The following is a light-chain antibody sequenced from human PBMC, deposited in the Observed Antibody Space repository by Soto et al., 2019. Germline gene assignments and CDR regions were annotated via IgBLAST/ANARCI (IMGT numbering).Light chain of an antibody. J-gene: IGLJ1*01. Sequence: QLVLTQSPSASASLGASVKLTCTLSSGHSTYAIAWHQQQPEKGPRYLMFLNSDGSHSKGDGIPDRFSGSSSGAERFLIISSLQSEDEADYYCQTWGTDIQVFGTGTKLTVL. V-gene: IGLV4-69*01. CDR3: QTWGTDIQV. CDR2: LNSDGSH. CDR1: SGHSTYA.